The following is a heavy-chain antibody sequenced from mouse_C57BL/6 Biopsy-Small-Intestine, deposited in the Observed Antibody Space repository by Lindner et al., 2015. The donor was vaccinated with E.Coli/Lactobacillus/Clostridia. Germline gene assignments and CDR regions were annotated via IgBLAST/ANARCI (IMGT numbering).Heavy chain of an antibody. J-gene: IGHJ2*01. Sequence: VQLQESGAELVKPGASVKISCKASGYAFSSYWMNWVKQRPGKGLEWIGQIYPGDGDTNYNRKFKGKATLTADKSSSTAYMQLSSLTSEDSAVYFCARGNYGSGNYFDYWGQGTTLTVSS. CDR1: GYAFSSYW. V-gene: IGHV1-80*01. CDR2: IYPGDGDT. CDR3: ARGNYGSGNYFDY. D-gene: IGHD1-1*01.